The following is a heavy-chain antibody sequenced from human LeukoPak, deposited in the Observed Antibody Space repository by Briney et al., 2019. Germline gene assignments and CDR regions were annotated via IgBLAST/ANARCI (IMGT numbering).Heavy chain of an antibody. CDR3: ARGLGRRGKQLVRYYYYYMDV. J-gene: IGHJ6*03. CDR2: MNPNSGNT. CDR1: GYTFTSYD. D-gene: IGHD6-6*01. Sequence: ASVKVSCKASGYTFTSYDINWVRQATGQGLEWMGWMNPNSGNTGYAQKFQGRVTITRNTSISTAYMELSSLRSEDTAVYYCARGLGRRGKQLVRYYYYYMDVWGKGTTVTVSS. V-gene: IGHV1-8*03.